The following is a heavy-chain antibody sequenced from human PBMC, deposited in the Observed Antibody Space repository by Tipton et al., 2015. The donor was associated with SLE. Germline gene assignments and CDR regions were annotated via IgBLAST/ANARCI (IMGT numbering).Heavy chain of an antibody. D-gene: IGHD6-6*01. CDR2: INHSGST. CDR3: ARDSLAARYAFDI. J-gene: IGHJ3*02. V-gene: IGHV4-59*11. Sequence: TLSLTCTVSGGSISSHYWSWIRQPPGKGLEWIGEINHSGSTNYNPSLKSRVTISVDTSKNQFSLKLSSLTAADTAVYYCARDSLAARYAFDIWGQGTMVTVSS. CDR1: GGSISSHY.